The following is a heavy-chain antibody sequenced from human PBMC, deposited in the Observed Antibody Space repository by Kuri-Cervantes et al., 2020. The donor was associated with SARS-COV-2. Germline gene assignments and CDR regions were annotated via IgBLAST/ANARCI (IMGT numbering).Heavy chain of an antibody. Sequence: SETLSLTCFVSGGSINDGDYYWTWIRQPPGKALEWIGFIYYTGSTFYTPSLESRVTISLDTSGNHFSLKLRSVTAADTAVYYCVREYWGPGYYYMDVWGKGTTVTVSS. CDR1: GGSINDGDYY. CDR3: VREYWGPGYYYMDV. D-gene: IGHD7-27*01. CDR2: IYYTGST. V-gene: IGHV4-30-4*08. J-gene: IGHJ6*03.